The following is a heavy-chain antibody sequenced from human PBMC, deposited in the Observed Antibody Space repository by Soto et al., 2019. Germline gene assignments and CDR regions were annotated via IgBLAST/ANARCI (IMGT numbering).Heavy chain of an antibody. D-gene: IGHD6-13*01. J-gene: IGHJ4*02. CDR1: GFTFDDYA. CDR3: AKDSAPGIAAAGFDY. Sequence: GGSLRLSCAASGFTFDDYAMHWVRQAPGKGLEWVSLISWDGGSTYYADSVKGRFTISRDNSKNSLYLQMNSLRAEDTALYYCAKDSAPGIAAAGFDYWGQGTLVTVSS. CDR2: ISWDGGST. V-gene: IGHV3-43D*04.